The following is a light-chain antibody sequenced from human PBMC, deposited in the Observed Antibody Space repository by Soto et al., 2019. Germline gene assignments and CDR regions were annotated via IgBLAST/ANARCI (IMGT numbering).Light chain of an antibody. CDR2: EVT. CDR3: QSYDSSNVV. J-gene: IGLJ2*01. CDR1: GSDVGGYNY. Sequence: QSALTQPASVSGSPGQSITISCTGTGSDVGGYNYVSWYQQHPGKAPKLIIYEVTIRPSGVSNRFSGSKSGNTASLTISGLQAEDEADYYCQSYDSSNVVFGGGTKLTVL. V-gene: IGLV2-14*01.